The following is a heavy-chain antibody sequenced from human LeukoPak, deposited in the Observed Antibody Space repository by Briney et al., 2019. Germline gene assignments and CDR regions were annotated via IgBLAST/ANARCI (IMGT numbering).Heavy chain of an antibody. D-gene: IGHD5-24*01. Sequence: SVKVSCKASGGTFSSYAISWVRQAPGQGLEWMGGIIPIFGTANYAQKFQGRVTITADESTSTAYMELSSLRSEDTAVYYCARGGDGYNYNWFDPWGQGTLVTVSS. CDR2: IIPIFGTA. V-gene: IGHV1-69*01. J-gene: IGHJ5*02. CDR3: ARGGDGYNYNWFDP. CDR1: GGTFSSYA.